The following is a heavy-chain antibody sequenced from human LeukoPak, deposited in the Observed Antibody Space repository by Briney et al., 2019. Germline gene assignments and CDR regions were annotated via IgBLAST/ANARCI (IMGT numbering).Heavy chain of an antibody. D-gene: IGHD6-13*01. Sequence: GGSLRLSCAASGFTFSSYAMSWVRQAPGKGLEWVSAMSGSGGSTYYADSVKGRFTSSRDNSKNTLYLQMNSLRAEDTAVYYCAKGASSSSLRHYYYGMDVWGQGTTVTVPS. CDR2: MSGSGGST. V-gene: IGHV3-23*01. CDR3: AKGASSSSLRHYYYGMDV. J-gene: IGHJ6*02. CDR1: GFTFSSYA.